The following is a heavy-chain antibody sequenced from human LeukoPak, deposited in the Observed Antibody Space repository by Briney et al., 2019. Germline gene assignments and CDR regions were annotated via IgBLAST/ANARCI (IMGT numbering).Heavy chain of an antibody. D-gene: IGHD6-19*01. CDR1: GGTFISYA. V-gene: IGHV1-69*05. CDR2: IIPIFGTA. CDR3: ARVYMAVAGRVRATTFYMDV. J-gene: IGHJ6*03. Sequence: ASVKVSCKASGGTFISYAISWVRQAPGRRLEWMGGIIPIFGTANYAQKFQGRVTITTDEATSTAYMEVRRLRSEDTAVYYCARVYMAVAGRVRATTFYMDVWGRGTTVTVSS.